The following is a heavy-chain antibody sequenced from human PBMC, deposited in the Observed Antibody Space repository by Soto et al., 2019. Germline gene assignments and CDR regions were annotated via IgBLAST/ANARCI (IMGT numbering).Heavy chain of an antibody. D-gene: IGHD6-6*01. CDR2: ISGSTGTT. Sequence: EQVLESGGGLVQPGGSLRLSCEASGFMFNHYAMAWVRQTPGKGLEWVSVISGSTGTTYYKDSVKGRFTISRDNSKNTVYLQMNSLRVEDSALYSCAKVIVLGASTLEYWGPGTRVTVSS. CDR3: AKVIVLGASTLEY. CDR1: GFMFNHYA. V-gene: IGHV3-23*01. J-gene: IGHJ4*02.